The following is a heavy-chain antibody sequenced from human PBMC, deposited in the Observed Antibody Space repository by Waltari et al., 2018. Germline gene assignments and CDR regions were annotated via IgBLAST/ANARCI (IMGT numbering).Heavy chain of an antibody. CDR2: ISWDGGST. D-gene: IGHD3-10*01. CDR3: AKGLLHISGYFDY. Sequence: EVQLVESGGGLVKPGGSLRLSCAASGFTFSSYSMNWVRQAPGKGLEWVSLISWDGGSTYYADSVKGRFTISRDNSKNSLYLQMNSLRTEDTALYYCAKGLLHISGYFDYWGQGTLVTVSS. CDR1: GFTFSSYS. J-gene: IGHJ4*02. V-gene: IGHV3-43*01.